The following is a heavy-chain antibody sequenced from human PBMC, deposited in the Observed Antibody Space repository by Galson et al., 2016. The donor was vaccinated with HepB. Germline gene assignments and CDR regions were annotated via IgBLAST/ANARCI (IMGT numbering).Heavy chain of an antibody. V-gene: IGHV1-2*02. CDR3: ARGSLRWMTTAWVY. CDR2: INPNGGGT. J-gene: IGHJ4*02. Sequence: SVKVSCKASGYTFTDYYLHWVRQAPGQGPEWMGWINPNGGGTHYTQKFQGRVSMTRDTSISTAYMELSSLRSDDPAVYYCARGSLRWMTTAWVYWGQGTLVTVSS. D-gene: IGHD4-11*01. CDR1: GYTFTDYY.